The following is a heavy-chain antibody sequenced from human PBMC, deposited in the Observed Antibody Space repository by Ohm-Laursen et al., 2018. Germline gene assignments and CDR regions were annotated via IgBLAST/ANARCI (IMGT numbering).Heavy chain of an antibody. J-gene: IGHJ6*02. CDR1: GFTFSSFS. Sequence: SLRLSCAASGFTFSSFSLNWVRQAPGKGLEWVSSISSSSSYIYYADSVKGRFTSSRDNAKNSLYLQMNSLRAEDTAIYYCARRIPLYGMDVWGQGTTVTVSS. CDR2: ISSSSSYI. CDR3: ARRIPLYGMDV. D-gene: IGHD2-2*02. V-gene: IGHV3-21*01.